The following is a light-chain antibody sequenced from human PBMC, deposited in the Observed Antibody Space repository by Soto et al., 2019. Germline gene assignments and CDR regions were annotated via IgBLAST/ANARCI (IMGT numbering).Light chain of an antibody. CDR2: VNN. J-gene: IGLJ2*01. Sequence: QSVLTQPPSVSAAPGQKVTISCSGSSSNIGNNYVSWYQQLPGTAPKLLIYVNNKRPSGIPDRFSGSKSGTSATLGITGLQTGDEADYYCETWDSSLSAGVFGGGTKVTVL. CDR3: ETWDSSLSAGV. CDR1: SSNIGNNY. V-gene: IGLV1-51*01.